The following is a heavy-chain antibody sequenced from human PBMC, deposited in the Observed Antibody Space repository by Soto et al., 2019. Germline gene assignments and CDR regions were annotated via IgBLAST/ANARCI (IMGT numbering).Heavy chain of an antibody. Sequence: GGSLRLSCAASGFTFSSYWMSWVRQAPGKGLEWVANIKQDGSEKYYVDSVKGRFTISRDNAKNSLYLQMNSLRAEDTAVYYCASEHRYSSGWYRNYYYYMDVWGKGT. J-gene: IGHJ6*03. CDR2: IKQDGSEK. CDR1: GFTFSSYW. D-gene: IGHD6-19*01. V-gene: IGHV3-7*01. CDR3: ASEHRYSSGWYRNYYYYMDV.